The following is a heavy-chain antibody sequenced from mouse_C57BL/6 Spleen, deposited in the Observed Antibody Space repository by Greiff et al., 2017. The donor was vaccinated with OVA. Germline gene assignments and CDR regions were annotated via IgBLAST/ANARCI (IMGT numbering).Heavy chain of an antibody. CDR3: ARDYAYYGSSSFAY. D-gene: IGHD1-1*01. CDR2: IYPGDGDT. CDR1: GYAFSSYW. V-gene: IGHV1-80*01. J-gene: IGHJ3*01. Sequence: QVQLQQSGAELVKPGASVKISCKASGYAFSSYWMNWVKQRPGKGLEWIGQIYPGDGDTNYNGKFKGKATLTADKSSSTAYMQLSSLTSEDSAVYFCARDYAYYGSSSFAYWGQGTLVTVSA.